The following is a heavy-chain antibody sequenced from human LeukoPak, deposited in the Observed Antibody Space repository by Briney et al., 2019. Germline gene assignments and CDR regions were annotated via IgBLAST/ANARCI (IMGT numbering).Heavy chain of an antibody. CDR2: IYHSGST. V-gene: IGHV4-38-2*02. Sequence: PSETLSLTCTVSGYSISSGYYWGWIRQPPGKGLEWIGSIYHSGSTYYNPSLKSRVTISVDTSKNQFSLKLSSVTAADTAVYYCARDEGLDYWGQGTLVTVSS. CDR3: ARDEGLDY. CDR1: GYSISSGYY. J-gene: IGHJ4*02.